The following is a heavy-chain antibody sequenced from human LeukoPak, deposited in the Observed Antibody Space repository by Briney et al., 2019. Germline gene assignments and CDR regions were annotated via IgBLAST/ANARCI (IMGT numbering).Heavy chain of an antibody. CDR2: IYSGGST. CDR3: AREDRGYSYGPYFDY. J-gene: IGHJ4*02. D-gene: IGHD5-18*01. Sequence: PGGSLRLSCAASGFTVSSNYMSWVRQAPGKGLEWVSVIYSGGSTYYADSVKGRFTISRDNSKNTLYLQMNSLRAEDTAVYYCAREDRGYSYGPYFDYWGQGTLVTVSS. V-gene: IGHV3-53*01. CDR1: GFTVSSNY.